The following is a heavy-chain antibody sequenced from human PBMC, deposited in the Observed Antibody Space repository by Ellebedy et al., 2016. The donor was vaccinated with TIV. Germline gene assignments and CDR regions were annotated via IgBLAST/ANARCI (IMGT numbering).Heavy chain of an antibody. CDR1: DGSINSDPYY. V-gene: IGHV4-39*07. CDR2: IYYSGSN. J-gene: IGHJ3*02. CDR3: ARILPVSYSTAFDI. D-gene: IGHD6-13*01. Sequence: MPSETLSLTCTVSDGSINSDPYYWGWIRQPQGKGLEWIGSIYYSGSNFSSPSRKSRATISIDRSSNQFSLKLSSVTAADTAVYFCARILPVSYSTAFDIWGPGTMVIVSS.